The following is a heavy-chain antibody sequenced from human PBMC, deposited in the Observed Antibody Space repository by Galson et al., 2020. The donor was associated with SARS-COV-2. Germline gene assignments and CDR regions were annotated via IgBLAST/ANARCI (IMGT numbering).Heavy chain of an antibody. D-gene: IGHD3-3*01. CDR3: ARSDITIFGVARPFGAGGFDP. CDR1: GGSISSSNW. J-gene: IGHJ5*02. Sequence: SETLSLTCAVSGGSISSSNWWSWVRQPPGKGLEWIGEIYHSGSTNYNPSLKSRVTISVDKSKNQFSLKLSSVTAADTAVYYCARSDITIFGVARPFGAGGFDPWGQGTLVTVSS. V-gene: IGHV4-4*02. CDR2: IYHSGST.